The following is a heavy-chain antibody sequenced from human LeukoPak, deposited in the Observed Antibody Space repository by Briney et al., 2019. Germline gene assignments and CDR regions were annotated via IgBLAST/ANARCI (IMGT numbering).Heavy chain of an antibody. D-gene: IGHD3-3*01. CDR2: INWNGGST. Sequence: GGSLRLSCAASGFTFDDYGMSWVRQAPGKGLEWVSGINWNGGSTGYADSVKGRFTISRDNAKNSLYLQMNSLRAEDTALYYCARGGNYDFWSGYWVPDYWGQGTLVTVSS. CDR3: ARGGNYDFWSGYWVPDY. J-gene: IGHJ4*02. CDR1: GFTFDDYG. V-gene: IGHV3-20*04.